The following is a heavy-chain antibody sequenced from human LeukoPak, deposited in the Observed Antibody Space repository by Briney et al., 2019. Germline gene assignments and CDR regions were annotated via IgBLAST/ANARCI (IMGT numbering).Heavy chain of an antibody. CDR1: GFTFSSYG. CDR2: IRYDGSNK. D-gene: IGHD3-10*01. J-gene: IGHJ4*02. V-gene: IGHV3-30*02. CDR3: AKEPAINMVRGVSDY. Sequence: GGALRLSCAASGFTFSSYGMHWVRQAPGKGLEWVAFIRYDGSNKYYADSVKRRFTISRDNSKNTLYLQMNSLRAEDTAVYYCAKEPAINMVRGVSDYWGQGTLVTVSS.